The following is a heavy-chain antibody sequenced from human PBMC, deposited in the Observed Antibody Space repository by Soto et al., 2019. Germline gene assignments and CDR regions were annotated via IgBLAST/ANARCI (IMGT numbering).Heavy chain of an antibody. V-gene: IGHV1-3*01. J-gene: IGHJ4*02. Sequence: GASVKVSCKASGYTFISYAIHWVRQAPGQRLEWMGWINAGNGNTKYSQKFQGRVTITRDTSASTAYMELTSLRSEDTAVYYCARELQGLYYFDYWGQGTLVTAPQ. CDR1: GYTFISYA. CDR3: ARELQGLYYFDY. D-gene: IGHD2-15*01. CDR2: INAGNGNT.